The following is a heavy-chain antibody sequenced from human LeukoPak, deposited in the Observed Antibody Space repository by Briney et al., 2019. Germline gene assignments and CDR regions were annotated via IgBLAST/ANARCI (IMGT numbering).Heavy chain of an antibody. CDR2: IYHSGNT. V-gene: IGHV4-38-2*02. CDR3: ARAGYCSGVSCYSAVPGKY. Sequence: PSETLSPTCTVSGYSITSGYYWAWIRQSPGKGLEWIGSIYHSGNTYYSPSLKSRVIILVDTSKNQFSLQLGSVTPTDTAVYYCARAGYCSGVSCYSAVPGKYWGQGALVTVSS. D-gene: IGHD2-15*01. J-gene: IGHJ4*02. CDR1: GYSITSGYY.